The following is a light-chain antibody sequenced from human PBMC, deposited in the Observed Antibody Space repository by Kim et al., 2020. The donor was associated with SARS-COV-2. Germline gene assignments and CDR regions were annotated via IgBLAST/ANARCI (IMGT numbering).Light chain of an antibody. CDR2: SNN. CDR1: SSNIGSNT. J-gene: IGLJ1*01. V-gene: IGLV1-44*01. CDR3: AAWDDSLNAYV. Sequence: GQRYTVSCSGRSSNIGSNTVNWYQQFPGTAPKLLIYSNNQRPSGLPDRFSGSKSGTSVSLAISGLQSEDEADYYCAAWDDSLNAYVFGTGTQLTVL.